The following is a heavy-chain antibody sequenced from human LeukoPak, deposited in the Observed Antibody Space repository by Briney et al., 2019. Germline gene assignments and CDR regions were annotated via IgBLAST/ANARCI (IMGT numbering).Heavy chain of an antibody. CDR1: GDSVSSNMGS. CDR3: ARDVGTSGWYPFDY. D-gene: IGHD6-19*01. CDR2: TCYRFKRYN. Sequence: SQTLSLTCVISGDSVSSNMGSWDCVRRSPSSGIEWVGLTCYRFKRYNDYATSLQGRITISPDTSKNQFSLHLYSVAPEDTAIYSGARDVGTSGWYPFDYWGQEILVTVSS. V-gene: IGHV6-1*01. J-gene: IGHJ4*02.